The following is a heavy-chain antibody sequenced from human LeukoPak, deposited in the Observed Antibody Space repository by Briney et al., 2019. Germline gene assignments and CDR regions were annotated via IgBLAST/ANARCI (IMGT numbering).Heavy chain of an antibody. CDR3: ARDNGGMSDY. Sequence: VASVKVSCKASGGTFSSYTISWVRQAPGQGLELIGSIIPILGIANYAQKFQGRVTITADKSTSRACVELSSVRSEETGVYYCARDNGGMSDYWGQGTLVTVSS. CDR1: GGTFSSYT. D-gene: IGHD2-15*01. CDR2: IIPILGIA. V-gene: IGHV1-69*04. J-gene: IGHJ4*02.